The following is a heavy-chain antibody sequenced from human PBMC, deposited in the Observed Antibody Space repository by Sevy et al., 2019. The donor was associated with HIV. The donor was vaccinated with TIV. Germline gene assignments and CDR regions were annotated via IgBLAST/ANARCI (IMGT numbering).Heavy chain of an antibody. J-gene: IGHJ4*02. CDR1: GFTFTLYA. CDR2: ISYPGTNK. V-gene: IGHV3-30-3*01. CDR3: ARVAVEYCTDDCYHRFDY. Sequence: GGSLRLSCAASGFTFTLYAIHWVRQAPGKGLEWVALISYPGTNKYYADSVKGRFTISRDDSKNTAYLQMNNLGTDDTAVYYCARVAVEYCTDDCYHRFDYWGQGTQVTVSS. D-gene: IGHD2-21*02.